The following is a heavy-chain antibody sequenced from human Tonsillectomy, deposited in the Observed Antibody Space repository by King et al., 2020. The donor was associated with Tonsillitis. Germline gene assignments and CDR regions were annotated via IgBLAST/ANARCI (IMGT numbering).Heavy chain of an antibody. D-gene: IGHD3-22*01. CDR2: IDPSDSYT. CDR3: SIPLRYDSSGYMAY. Sequence: VQLVESGAEVKKPGESLRISCKGSGYSFTSYWISWVRQMPGKGLEWMGRIDPSDSYTNYSPSFQGHVTISVDKSISTAYLQRSSLKSSDTAMYYCSIPLRYDSSGYMAYCGQGTLVTVSS. V-gene: IGHV5-10-1*03. CDR1: GYSFTSYW. J-gene: IGHJ4*02.